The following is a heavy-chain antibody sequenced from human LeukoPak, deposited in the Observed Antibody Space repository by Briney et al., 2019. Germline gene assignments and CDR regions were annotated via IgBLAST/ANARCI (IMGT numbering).Heavy chain of an antibody. CDR2: FDPEESDT. D-gene: IGHD4-23*01. CDR1: GGTFSSYA. J-gene: IGHJ4*02. Sequence: ASVKVSCKASGGTFSSYAISWVRQAPGKGLEWMGGFDPEESDTVSPQKFQGRVTMTEDTSTDTAYMELSSLRSEDTAVYYCATSVDGLVTIRTYFELWGQGTPVTASS. CDR3: ATSVDGLVTIRTYFEL. V-gene: IGHV1-24*01.